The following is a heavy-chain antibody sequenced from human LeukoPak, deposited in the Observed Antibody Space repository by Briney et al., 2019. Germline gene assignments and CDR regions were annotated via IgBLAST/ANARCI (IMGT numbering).Heavy chain of an antibody. CDR3: ARLAGAGSSGFDY. V-gene: IGHV3-21*01. CDR1: GFTFSDYS. Sequence: GGSLRVSCAASGFTFSDYSMNWVRQAPGKGLEWVSSISSSSSYMRYAESVRGRFTISRDNAKNSLYLHMSSLRAEDTAVYYCARLAGAGSSGFDYWGQGTLVTVSS. J-gene: IGHJ4*02. CDR2: ISSSSSYM. D-gene: IGHD1-26*01.